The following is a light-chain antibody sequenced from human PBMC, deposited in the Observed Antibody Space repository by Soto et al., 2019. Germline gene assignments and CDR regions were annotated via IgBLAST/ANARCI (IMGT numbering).Light chain of an antibody. J-gene: IGLJ1*01. CDR2: GGN. Sequence: GCGVHWYQQLPGAGPKLLIFGGNNRPSGVPDRFSGSRSGTSASLAITGRQAEDEADYYCQSYDTTLSVYVFGTGTKLTVL. CDR3: QSYDTTLSVYV. V-gene: IGLV1-40*01. CDR1: GCG.